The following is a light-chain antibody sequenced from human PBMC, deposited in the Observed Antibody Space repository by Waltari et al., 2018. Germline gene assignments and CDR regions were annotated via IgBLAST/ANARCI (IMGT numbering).Light chain of an antibody. CDR3: QSYDTSLRVV. Sequence: QSVLTQPPSVSGAPGPRVTISCTGSGSHIGAGIDCHWYQQLPRAAPKLLIYGSTSRPLGVPDRFFGSTSGTSASLAITGFQAEDEADYYCQSYDTSLRVVFGGGTKLTVL. CDR1: GSHIGAGID. J-gene: IGLJ2*01. V-gene: IGLV1-40*01. CDR2: GST.